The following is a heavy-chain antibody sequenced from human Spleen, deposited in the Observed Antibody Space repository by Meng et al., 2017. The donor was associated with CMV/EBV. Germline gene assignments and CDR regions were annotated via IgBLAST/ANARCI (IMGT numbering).Heavy chain of an antibody. J-gene: IGHJ3*01. CDR2: ITGDSTYK. V-gene: IGHV3-21*01. CDR3: ARDSDDYDFWSAYYTDAFDF. Sequence: GGSLRLSCAVSGFTFGSHSMNWVRQAPGKGLEWVSSITGDSTYKHYADSLKGRFTISRDNAKNSLYLQMNSLRAEDTAVYYCARDSDDYDFWSAYYTDAFDFWGQGTMVTVSS. CDR1: GFTFGSHS. D-gene: IGHD3-3*01.